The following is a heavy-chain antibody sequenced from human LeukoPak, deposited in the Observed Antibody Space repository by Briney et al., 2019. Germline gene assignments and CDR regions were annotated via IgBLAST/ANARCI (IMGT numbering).Heavy chain of an antibody. CDR3: ARGASRYYGSGSYRRPYGMDV. CDR2: INHSGST. V-gene: IGHV4-34*01. J-gene: IGHJ6*02. Sequence: SETLSLTCAVYGGSFSGYYWSWIRQPPGKGLEWIGEINHSGSTNYNPSLKSRVTISVDTSKNQFSLKLSSVTAADTAVYYCARGASRYYGSGSYRRPYGMDVWGQGTTVTVSS. CDR1: GGSFSGYY. D-gene: IGHD3-10*01.